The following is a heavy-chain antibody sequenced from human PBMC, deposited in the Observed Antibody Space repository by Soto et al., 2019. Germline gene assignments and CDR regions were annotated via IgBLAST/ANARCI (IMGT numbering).Heavy chain of an antibody. CDR3: ARSPLPRYCISTSCYSSPDY. V-gene: IGHV1-69*12. J-gene: IGHJ4*02. D-gene: IGHD2-2*01. Sequence: QVQLVQSGAEVKKPGSSVKVSCKASGGTFSSYAISWVRQAPGQGLEWMGGIIPIFGTANYAQKFQGRVTITADESTSTAYMELSSRRSEDTAVYYCARSPLPRYCISTSCYSSPDYWGQGTLVTVSS. CDR2: IIPIFGTA. CDR1: GGTFSSYA.